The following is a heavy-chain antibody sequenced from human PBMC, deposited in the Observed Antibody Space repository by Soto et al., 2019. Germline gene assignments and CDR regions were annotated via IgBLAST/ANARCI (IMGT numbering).Heavy chain of an antibody. D-gene: IGHD3-10*01. V-gene: IGHV1-69*13. CDR3: ARGFGELLRSYYYGMDV. CDR1: GGTFSSYA. J-gene: IGHJ6*02. Sequence: SVKVSCKASGGTFSSYAISWVRQAPGQGLEWMGGIIPIFGTANYAQKFQGRVTITADESTSTAYMELSSLRSEDTAVYYCARGFGELLRSYYYGMDVWCQGTTVTVSS. CDR2: IIPIFGTA.